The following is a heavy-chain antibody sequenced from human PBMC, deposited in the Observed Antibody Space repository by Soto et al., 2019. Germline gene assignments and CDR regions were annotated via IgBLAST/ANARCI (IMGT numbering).Heavy chain of an antibody. V-gene: IGHV4-59*12. J-gene: IGHJ4*02. D-gene: IGHD3-10*01. CDR2: IHYGGGT. CDR1: GGSMSSYY. CDR3: ARVSDGSGRLHFDF. Sequence: TLSLTCTVSGGSMSSYYWTWIRQPPGKGLEWIGFIHYGGGTVYNPALRSRVTVTVETSKKQFSLNLSSVTAADTAVYYCARVSDGSGRLHFDFWGQGTLVTVSS.